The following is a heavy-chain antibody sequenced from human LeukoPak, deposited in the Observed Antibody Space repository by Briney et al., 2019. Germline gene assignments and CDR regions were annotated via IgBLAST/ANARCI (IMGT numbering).Heavy chain of an antibody. CDR1: GFTFSSYG. Sequence: GGSLRLSCAASGFTFSSYGVHWVRQAPGKGLEWVAFIRYDGSNKYYADSVKGRFTISRDNSKNTLYLQMNSLRAEDTAVYYCVKDRFIAAAGPTFDYWGQGTLVTVSS. V-gene: IGHV3-30*02. CDR3: VKDRFIAAAGPTFDY. D-gene: IGHD6-13*01. CDR2: IRYDGSNK. J-gene: IGHJ4*02.